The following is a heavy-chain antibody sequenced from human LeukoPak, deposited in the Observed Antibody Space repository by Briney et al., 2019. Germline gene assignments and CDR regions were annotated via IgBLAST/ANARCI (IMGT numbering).Heavy chain of an antibody. D-gene: IGHD4-23*01. CDR2: ISSSSSYI. V-gene: IGHV3-21*01. J-gene: IGHJ6*03. CDR3: ARDGNGDYYYYMDV. CDR1: GFTFSSYS. Sequence: GGSLRLSCAASGFTFSSYSMNWVRQAPGKGLEWVSSISSSSSYIYYADPVKGRFTISRDNAKNSLYLQMNSLRAEDTAVYYCARDGNGDYYYYMDVWGKGTTVTVSS.